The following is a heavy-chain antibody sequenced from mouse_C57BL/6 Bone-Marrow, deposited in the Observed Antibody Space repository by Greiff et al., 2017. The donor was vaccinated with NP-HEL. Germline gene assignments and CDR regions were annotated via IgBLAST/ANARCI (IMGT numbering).Heavy chain of an antibody. D-gene: IGHD2-4*01. Sequence: EVMLVESGGGLVQSGRSLRLSCATSGFTFSDFYMEWVRQAPGKGLEWIAASRNKANDYTTEYSASVKGRFIVSRDTSQSILYLQMNALRAEDTAIYYCARGYEYDGGFAYWGQGTLVTVSA. J-gene: IGHJ3*01. CDR2: SRNKANDYTT. CDR3: ARGYEYDGGFAY. CDR1: GFTFSDFY. V-gene: IGHV7-1*01.